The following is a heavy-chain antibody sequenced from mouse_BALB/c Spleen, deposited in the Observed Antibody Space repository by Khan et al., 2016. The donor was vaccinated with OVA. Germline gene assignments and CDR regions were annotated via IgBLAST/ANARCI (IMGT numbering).Heavy chain of an antibody. V-gene: IGHV9-3-1*01. D-gene: IGHD1-1*01. Sequence: QIQLVQSGPELKKPGETVKISCKASGYTFTNYGTNWVKQAPGKGLMGRGWIYTYTGETTYADDFKGRFAFSLETSASTSYLQINYLNNEDTATYISARDDSRAMAYWGQGTSVTVSS. CDR3: ARDDSRAMAY. CDR2: IYTYTGET. J-gene: IGHJ4*01. CDR1: GYTFTNYG.